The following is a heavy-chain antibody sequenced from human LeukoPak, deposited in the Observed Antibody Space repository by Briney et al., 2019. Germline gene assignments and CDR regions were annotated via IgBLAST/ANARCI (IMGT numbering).Heavy chain of an antibody. Sequence: ASVKVSCKASGGTFSSYAISWVRQAPGQGLEWMGGIIPIFGTANYAQKFQGRVTITADESTSTAYMELSSLRSEDTAVYYCARELRNDFRSGYFVYWGQGTLVTVSS. CDR3: ARELRNDFRSGYFVY. CDR2: IIPIFGTA. V-gene: IGHV1-69*13. CDR1: GGTFSSYA. J-gene: IGHJ4*02. D-gene: IGHD3-3*01.